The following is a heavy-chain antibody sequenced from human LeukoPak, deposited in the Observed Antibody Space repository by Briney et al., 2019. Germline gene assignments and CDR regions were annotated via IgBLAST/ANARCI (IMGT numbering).Heavy chain of an antibody. J-gene: IGHJ4*02. CDR1: GGSISSNGFF. CDR3: ARGSAAAPY. Sequence: SETLSLTCTVSGGSISSNGFFWGWIRQPPGKGLEWIGTIYYSGNTYYNPSLKSRVTISVDTSKNQFSLKLSSVTAADTAVYYCARGSAAAPYWGQGTLVTVSS. V-gene: IGHV4-39*07. D-gene: IGHD6-13*01. CDR2: IYYSGNT.